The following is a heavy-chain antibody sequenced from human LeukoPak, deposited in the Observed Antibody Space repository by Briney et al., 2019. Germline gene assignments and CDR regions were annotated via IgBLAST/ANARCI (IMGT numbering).Heavy chain of an antibody. CDR3: AKSSSGSYFDY. CDR2: ISGSGGST. CDR1: GFTFSSYA. J-gene: IGHJ4*02. Sequence: GGSLRLSCAASGFTFSSYAMSWVRQAPGKGLGWVSAISGSGGSTYYADSVKGRLTISRDNSKNTLYLQMNSPRAEDTAVYYCAKSSSGSYFDYWGQGTLVTVSS. D-gene: IGHD1-26*01. V-gene: IGHV3-23*01.